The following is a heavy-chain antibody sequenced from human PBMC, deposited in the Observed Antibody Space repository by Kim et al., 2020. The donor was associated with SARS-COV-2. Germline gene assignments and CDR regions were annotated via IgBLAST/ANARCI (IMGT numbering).Heavy chain of an antibody. J-gene: IGHJ6*02. CDR1: GFTFSSYA. CDR3: ARAGLGVGDMDGMDV. Sequence: GGSLRLSCAASGFTFSSYAMHWVRQAPGKGLEWVAVISYDGSNKYYADSVKGRFTISRDNSKNTLYLQMNSLRAEDTAVYYCARAGLGVGDMDGMDVWGQGTTVTVSS. V-gene: IGHV3-30*04. CDR2: ISYDGSNK. D-gene: IGHD2-8*01.